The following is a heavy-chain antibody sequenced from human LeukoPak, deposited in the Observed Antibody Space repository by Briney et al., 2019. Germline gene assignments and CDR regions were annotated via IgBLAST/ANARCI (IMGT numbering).Heavy chain of an antibody. CDR2: IYYSGST. Sequence: PSETLSLTCTVSGGSISSYYWSWIRQPPGKGLEWIGYIYYSGSTNYNPSLKSRVTISVDTSKNQFSRKPSSLTAADTAVYYCARGPSGSYGYWGQGTLVTVSS. D-gene: IGHD1-26*01. J-gene: IGHJ4*02. CDR3: ARGPSGSYGY. CDR1: GGSISSYY. V-gene: IGHV4-59*01.